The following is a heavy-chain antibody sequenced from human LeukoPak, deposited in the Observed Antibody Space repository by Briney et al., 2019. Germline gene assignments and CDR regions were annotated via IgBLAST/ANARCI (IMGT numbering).Heavy chain of an antibody. CDR1: GLTFSSYS. Sequence: GGSLRLSCAASGLTFSSYSMNWGRQAPGKGLEWVSSISSSSSYIYYADSVKGRFTISRDSAKNSLYLQMNSLRAEDTAVYYCARENYGSGSYDYWGQGTLVTVSS. V-gene: IGHV3-21*01. D-gene: IGHD3-10*01. CDR2: ISSSSSYI. J-gene: IGHJ4*02. CDR3: ARENYGSGSYDY.